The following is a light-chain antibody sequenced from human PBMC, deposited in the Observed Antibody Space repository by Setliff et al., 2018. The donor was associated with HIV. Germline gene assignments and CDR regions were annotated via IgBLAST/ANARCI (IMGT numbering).Light chain of an antibody. J-gene: IGKJ1*01. V-gene: IGKV1-8*01. Sequence: AIRLTQSPSTLSASTGDRVNITCRASQNIGNKLGWYQQKPGKAPRLLMYGSSTLQSGVPSRFGGSGSGTDFTLTVSCLQSEDFATYYCQHYYNYPWTFGPGTKVDNK. CDR2: GSS. CDR1: QNIGNK. CDR3: QHYYNYPWT.